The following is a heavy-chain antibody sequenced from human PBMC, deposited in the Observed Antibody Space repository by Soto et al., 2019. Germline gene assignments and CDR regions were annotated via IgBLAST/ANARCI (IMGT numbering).Heavy chain of an antibody. D-gene: IGHD3-9*01. CDR2: IIPIFGTA. CDR1: GGTFSSYA. V-gene: IGHV1-69*13. Sequence: ASVKVSCKASGGTFSSYAISWVRQAPGQGLEWMGGIIPIFGTANYAQKFQGRVTITADESTSTAYMELSSLRSEDTAVYYCARTVPYDILTGYSGHFDYWGQGTLVTVSS. J-gene: IGHJ4*02. CDR3: ARTVPYDILTGYSGHFDY.